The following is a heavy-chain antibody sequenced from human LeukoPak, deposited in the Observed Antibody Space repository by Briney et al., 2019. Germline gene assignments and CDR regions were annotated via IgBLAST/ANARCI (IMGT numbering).Heavy chain of an antibody. D-gene: IGHD1-26*01. CDR1: GFTFSSYG. CDR3: ARIPYSGSYWGFDY. CDR2: IYSGGST. V-gene: IGHV3-66*01. Sequence: PGGSLRLSCAASGFTFSSYGMHWVRQAPGKGLEWVSVIYSGGSTYYADSVKGRFTISRDNSKNTLYLQMNSLRAEDTAVYYCARIPYSGSYWGFDYWGQGTLVTVSS. J-gene: IGHJ4*02.